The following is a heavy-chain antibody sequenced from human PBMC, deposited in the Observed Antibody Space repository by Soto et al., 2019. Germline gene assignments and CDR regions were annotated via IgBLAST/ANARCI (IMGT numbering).Heavy chain of an antibody. CDR2: MYNTGST. Sequence: SETLSLTCTVSGGSISGYYWSWIRQPPGKGLEWIGYMYNTGSTVYNPSFKSRVTISVDTSKNQFSLKLNSVTAADTAVYYCARDLWGYCGTDCYPLVDWGQGTTVTVSS. J-gene: IGHJ6*02. V-gene: IGHV4-59*01. D-gene: IGHD2-21*02. CDR3: ARDLWGYCGTDCYPLVD. CDR1: GGSISGYY.